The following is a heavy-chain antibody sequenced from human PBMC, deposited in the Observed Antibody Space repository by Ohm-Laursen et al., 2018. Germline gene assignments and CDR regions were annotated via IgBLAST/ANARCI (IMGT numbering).Heavy chain of an antibody. CDR3: VRTSPWWYFDL. J-gene: IGHJ2*01. CDR1: GFTVSSHY. CDR2: INRNGAT. V-gene: IGHV3-53*01. Sequence: SLRLSCAASGFTVSSHYMGWVRQAPGKGLEWVAVINRNGATFYADSVKGRFTISRDNSESTLYLQLNSLRAEDTAVYYCVRTSPWWYFDLWGRGTLVTVSS.